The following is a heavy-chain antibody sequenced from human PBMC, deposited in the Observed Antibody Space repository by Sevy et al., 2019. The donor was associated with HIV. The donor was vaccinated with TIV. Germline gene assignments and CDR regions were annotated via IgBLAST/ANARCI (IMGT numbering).Heavy chain of an antibody. V-gene: IGHV4-59*01. CDR1: GDSISGYY. CDR3: ARTSPYFYYGMDV. J-gene: IGHJ6*02. CDR2: FYYSGST. D-gene: IGHD4-17*01. Sequence: SETLSLTCTVSGDSISGYYWSWIRQPPGKGLEWIGYFYYSGSTNYNPSLKGQVSISVDTSKNQVSLKLSSVTAADTAVHFCARTSPYFYYGMDVWGQGTPVTVSS.